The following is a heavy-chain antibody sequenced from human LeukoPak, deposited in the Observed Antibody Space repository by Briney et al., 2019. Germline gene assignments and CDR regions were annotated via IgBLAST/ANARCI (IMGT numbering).Heavy chain of an antibody. J-gene: IGHJ4*02. D-gene: IGHD4-17*01. Sequence: ASVKVSCKASGYTFTSYGISWVRQAPGQGLEWMGWISAYNGNTNYAQKLQGRVTMTTDTSTSTAYMELRSLRSDDTAVYYCARVDGIPGWMGYGDYEGVDYWGQGTLATVSS. V-gene: IGHV1-18*01. CDR1: GYTFTSYG. CDR2: ISAYNGNT. CDR3: ARVDGIPGWMGYGDYEGVDY.